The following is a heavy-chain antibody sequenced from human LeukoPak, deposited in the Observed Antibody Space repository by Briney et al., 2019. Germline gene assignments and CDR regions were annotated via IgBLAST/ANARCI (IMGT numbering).Heavy chain of an antibody. D-gene: IGHD2-8*02. CDR3: AKRRGLGFWSDDAFDI. Sequence: GGSLRLSCAASGFTYISYAMSWVRQAPGKGLHWVSPISGSGGSTYYADSVKGRFTISRDNSKNTLYLQMNSLRAEDTAVYYCAKRRGLGFWSDDAFDIWGQGTMVTVSS. V-gene: IGHV3-23*01. CDR2: ISGSGGST. J-gene: IGHJ3*02. CDR1: GFTYISYA.